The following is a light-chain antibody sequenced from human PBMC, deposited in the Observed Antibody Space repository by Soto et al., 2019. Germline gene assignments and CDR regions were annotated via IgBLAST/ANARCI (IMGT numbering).Light chain of an antibody. CDR1: QSLLNSNGYNY. V-gene: IGKV2-28*01. CDR2: LGS. J-gene: IGKJ1*01. Sequence: DIVMTLSPLSLPVTPGEPASISCRSSQSLLNSNGYNYLDWYLQKPGQSPQLLIYLGSNRASGVPEGFSGSGSGTDFTLKISRVEAEDVGVYHCMQALTAPPTFGQGTKVEIK. CDR3: MQALTAPPT.